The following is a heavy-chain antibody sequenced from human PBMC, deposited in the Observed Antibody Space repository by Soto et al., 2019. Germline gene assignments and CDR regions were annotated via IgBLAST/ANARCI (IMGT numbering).Heavy chain of an antibody. CDR2: ISYDGSNK. CDR3: AKGNDFWSGYPPTYFDY. D-gene: IGHD3-3*01. V-gene: IGHV3-30*18. J-gene: IGHJ4*02. Sequence: GGSLRLSCAASGFTFSGYGMHWVRQAPGKGLEWVAVISYDGSNKYYADSVKGRFTISRDNSKNTLYLQMNSLRAEDTAVYYCAKGNDFWSGYPPTYFDYWGQGTLVTVSS. CDR1: GFTFSGYG.